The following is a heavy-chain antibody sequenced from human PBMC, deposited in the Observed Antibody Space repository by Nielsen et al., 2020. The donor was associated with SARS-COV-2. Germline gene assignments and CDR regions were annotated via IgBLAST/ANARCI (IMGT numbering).Heavy chain of an antibody. D-gene: IGHD3-22*01. CDR2: FDPEDGET. CDR1: GYTLTELS. J-gene: IGHJ5*02. CDR3: ARAPYDSTWFDP. Sequence: ASVKVSCKVSGYTLTELSMHWVRQAPGKGLEWMGGFDPEDGETIYAQKFQGRVTMTRNTSISTAYMELSSLRSEDTAVYYCARAPYDSTWFDPWGQGTLVTVSS. V-gene: IGHV1-24*01.